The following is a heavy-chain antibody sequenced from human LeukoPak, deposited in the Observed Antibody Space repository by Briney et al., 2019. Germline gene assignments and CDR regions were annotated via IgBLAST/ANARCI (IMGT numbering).Heavy chain of an antibody. J-gene: IGHJ4*02. D-gene: IGHD4-17*01. CDR2: INDDGGEK. CDR3: ARTSGDPFDY. Sequence: GRSLRLSCAASGFPFTTYWMSWVRQAPGKGLGWVANINDDGGEKYYADSVKGRFIISRDNARNSLYVQMNNLRAEDTAVYYCARTSGDPFDYWGQGTLVAVSS. CDR1: GFPFTTYW. V-gene: IGHV3-7*01.